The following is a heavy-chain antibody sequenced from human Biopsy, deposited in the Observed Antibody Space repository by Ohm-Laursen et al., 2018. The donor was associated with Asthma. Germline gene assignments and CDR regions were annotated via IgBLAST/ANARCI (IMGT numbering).Heavy chain of an antibody. V-gene: IGHV4-31*03. CDR3: ARTTYGHDGFDP. D-gene: IGHD4-17*01. CDR1: GSSINIGDYY. Sequence: PSQTLSLTCTVSGSSINIGDYYWSWIRQHPVKGLEWIGHIYYSGSTYYNPSLKSRVSISLDTSKNQFSLSLTSVTAADTAVYYCARTTYGHDGFDPWGQGTLVTVSS. CDR2: IYYSGST. J-gene: IGHJ5*02.